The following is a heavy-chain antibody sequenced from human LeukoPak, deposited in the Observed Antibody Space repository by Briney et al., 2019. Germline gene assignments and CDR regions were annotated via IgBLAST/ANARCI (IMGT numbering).Heavy chain of an antibody. CDR3: ARDRRYYYGSGSYDLGMDV. CDR2: IYYSGST. J-gene: IGHJ6*02. V-gene: IGHV4-30-4*01. D-gene: IGHD3-10*01. Sequence: WVRQPPGKGLEWIGYIYYSGSTFYNPSLKSRVTISVDTSKNQFSLKLSSVTAADTAVYYCARDRRYYYGSGSYDLGMDVWGQGTTVTVSS.